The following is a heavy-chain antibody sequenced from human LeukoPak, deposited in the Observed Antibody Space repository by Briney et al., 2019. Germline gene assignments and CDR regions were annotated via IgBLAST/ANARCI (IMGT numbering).Heavy chain of an antibody. CDR1: GGSISSSSYY. Sequence: SETLSLTCTVSGGSISSSSYYWGWIRQPPGKGLEWIGEINHSGSTNYNPSLKSRVTISVDTSKNQFSLKLSSVTAADTAVYYCARGGWYCGGDCSNPIDYWGQGTLVTVSS. J-gene: IGHJ4*02. CDR3: ARGGWYCGGDCSNPIDY. V-gene: IGHV4-39*07. D-gene: IGHD2-21*02. CDR2: INHSGST.